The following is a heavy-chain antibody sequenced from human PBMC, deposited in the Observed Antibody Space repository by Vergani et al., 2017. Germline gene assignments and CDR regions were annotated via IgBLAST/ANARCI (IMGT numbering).Heavy chain of an antibody. V-gene: IGHV1-46*01. CDR2: INPSGGST. J-gene: IGHJ6*02. D-gene: IGHD1-26*01. CDR1: GYTFTSYY. Sequence: QVQLVQSGAEVKKPGASVKVSCKASGYTFTSYYMHWVRQAPGQGLEWMGIINPSGGSTSYAQKFQGRVTMTRDTSTSTVYMELSSLRSEDTAVYYCARVSSGSYYFYYYYGMDVWGQGTTVTVSS. CDR3: ARVSSGSYYFYYYYGMDV.